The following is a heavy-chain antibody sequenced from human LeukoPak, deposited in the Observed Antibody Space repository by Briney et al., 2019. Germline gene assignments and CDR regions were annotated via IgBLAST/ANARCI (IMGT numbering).Heavy chain of an antibody. Sequence: SGGSLRLSCVASGFTFNNYAMSWVRQAPGKGLEWVSANGGSGGSKYYADSVKGRFTVPRDNSKNTLYLQMNSLRAEDTAIYYCAKRKDLGYCSSTSCYYYFDYWGQGTLVTVSS. J-gene: IGHJ4*02. V-gene: IGHV3-23*01. CDR3: AKRKDLGYCSSTSCYYYFDY. CDR2: NGGSGGSK. CDR1: GFTFNNYA. D-gene: IGHD2-2*01.